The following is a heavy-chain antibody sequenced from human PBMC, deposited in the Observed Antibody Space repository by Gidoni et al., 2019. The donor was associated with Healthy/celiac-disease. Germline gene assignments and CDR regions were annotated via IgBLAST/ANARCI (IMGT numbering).Heavy chain of an antibody. Sequence: EVQLVESGGGLVQPGGSLRLSCSASGFTFSSYAMHWVRQAPGKGLEYVSASSSNGGSTYYADSVKGRFTISRDNSKNTLYLQMSSLRAEDTAVYYCVKDGQPRMEVWGQGTLVTVSS. CDR1: GFTFSSYA. CDR2: SSSNGGST. V-gene: IGHV3-64D*06. D-gene: IGHD2-8*01. J-gene: IGHJ4*02. CDR3: VKDGQPRMEV.